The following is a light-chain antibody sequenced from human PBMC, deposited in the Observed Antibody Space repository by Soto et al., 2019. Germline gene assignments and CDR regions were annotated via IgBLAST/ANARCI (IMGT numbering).Light chain of an antibody. CDR1: QSVSSSY. V-gene: IGKV3-20*01. Sequence: EIVLTQSPGTLSLSPGERATLSCRASQSVSSSYLAWYQQTPGQAPRLLIYGTSSRATAIPDRFSGSGSGTDLTLTISRLEPGDFAVYYCQQYGSSSWAFGQGTKVEIK. J-gene: IGKJ1*01. CDR3: QQYGSSSWA. CDR2: GTS.